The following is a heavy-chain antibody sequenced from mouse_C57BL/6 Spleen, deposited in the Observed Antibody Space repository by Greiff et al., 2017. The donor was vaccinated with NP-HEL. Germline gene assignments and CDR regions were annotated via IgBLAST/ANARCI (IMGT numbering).Heavy chain of an antibody. J-gene: IGHJ2*01. V-gene: IGHV1-82*01. Sequence: VQLQQSGPELVKPGASVKISCKASGYAFSSSWMNWVKQRPGKGLEWIGRIYPGDGDTNYNGKFKGKATLTADKSSSTAYMQLSSLTSEDSAVYFCARETTVATDYWGQGTTLTVSS. D-gene: IGHD1-1*01. CDR3: ARETTVATDY. CDR2: IYPGDGDT. CDR1: GYAFSSSW.